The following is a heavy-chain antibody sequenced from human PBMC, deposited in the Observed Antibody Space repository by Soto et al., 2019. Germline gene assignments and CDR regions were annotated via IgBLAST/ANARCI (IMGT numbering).Heavy chain of an antibody. CDR2: IFYTGTT. V-gene: IGHV4-39*01. Sequence: SETLSLTCSVSGGSINYNSYYWGWIRQPPGKGLEWVGGIFYTGTTYYSPSLKDRVTISVDTSKNSFSLNLTSVTAADTAVYFWAGQVVVAPFANAWGKGPQVTVS. CDR1: GGSINYNSYY. D-gene: IGHD2-21*01. J-gene: IGHJ5*02. CDR3: AGQVVVAPFANA.